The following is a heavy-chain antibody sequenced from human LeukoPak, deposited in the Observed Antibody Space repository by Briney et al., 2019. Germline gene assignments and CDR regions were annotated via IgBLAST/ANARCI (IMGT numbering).Heavy chain of an antibody. D-gene: IGHD1-26*01. CDR2: IYSGGST. CDR3: VCRIGGAPQ. J-gene: IGHJ4*02. CDR1: GFTFSSYS. V-gene: IGHV3-53*01. Sequence: GGSLRLSCAASGFTFSSYSMSWVRQAPGKGLEWVSVIYSGGSTYYADSVKGRFTISRDNSKNTLYLQMNSLRADDTAVYYCVCRIGGAPQWGQGTLVTVSS.